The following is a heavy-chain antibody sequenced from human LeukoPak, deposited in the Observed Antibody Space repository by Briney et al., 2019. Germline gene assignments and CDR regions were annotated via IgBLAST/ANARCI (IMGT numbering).Heavy chain of an antibody. Sequence: GGSLRLSCAASGFTFSAYWMTWVRQAPGKGLEWVANINEGGNSKYYVDSVRGRFTISRDKTKDLLHLQMSSLRADDTAVYYCARDPYPNLRFRIAAANWFDPWGQGTLVTVSS. D-gene: IGHD6-13*01. V-gene: IGHV3-7*03. CDR2: INEGGNSK. CDR3: ARDPYPNLRFRIAAANWFDP. CDR1: GFTFSAYW. J-gene: IGHJ5*02.